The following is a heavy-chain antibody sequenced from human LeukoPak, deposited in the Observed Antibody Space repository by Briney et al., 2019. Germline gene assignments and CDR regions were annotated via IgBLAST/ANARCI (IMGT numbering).Heavy chain of an antibody. CDR1: GGSITSGTYY. V-gene: IGHV4-39*01. D-gene: IGHD1-26*01. CDR3: GRGQPSRSQYWWYFDI. CDR2: IYHTRTT. Sequence: PSETLSLTCTVSGGSITSGTYYWDWIRHPPGKGLEWIGSIYHTRTTNYNPSLMGRATVSFDTSKNEVSLELRSVTAADTAVYYCGRGQPSRSQYWWYFDIWGRGTLLTVSS. J-gene: IGHJ2*01.